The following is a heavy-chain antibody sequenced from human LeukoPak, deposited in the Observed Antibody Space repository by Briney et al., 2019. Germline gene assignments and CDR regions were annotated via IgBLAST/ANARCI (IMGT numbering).Heavy chain of an antibody. J-gene: IGHJ4*02. CDR2: IIPIFGTA. Sequence: ASVKVSCKASGGTFSSYAISWVRQAPGQGLEWMRGIIPIFGTANYAQKFQGRVTITADESTSTAYMELSSLRSEDTAVYYCASTIFGVVTQYWYFDYWGQGTLVTVSS. CDR3: ASTIFGVVTQYWYFDY. V-gene: IGHV1-69*13. D-gene: IGHD3-3*01. CDR1: GGTFSSYA.